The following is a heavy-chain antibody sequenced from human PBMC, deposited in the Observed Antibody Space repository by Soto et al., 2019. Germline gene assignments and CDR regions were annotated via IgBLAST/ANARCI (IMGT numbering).Heavy chain of an antibody. J-gene: IGHJ4*02. Sequence: PSETLSLTCAVSSYSIRSGDYWAWIRQSPGTGLEWFGSISRSGDTFYNPSLRSRVTLSVDGSKNQVFLELTSVTAADTALYYCARGVHYYDSSGYLTGRYYFDYWGQGTLVTV. D-gene: IGHD3-22*01. CDR3: ARGVHYYDSSGYLTGRYYFDY. CDR2: ISRSGDT. V-gene: IGHV4-38-2*01. CDR1: SYSIRSGDY.